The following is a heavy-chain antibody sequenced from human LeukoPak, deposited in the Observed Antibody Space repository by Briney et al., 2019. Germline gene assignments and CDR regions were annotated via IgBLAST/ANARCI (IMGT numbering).Heavy chain of an antibody. CDR2: ISGSGGST. D-gene: IGHD2-2*01. J-gene: IGHJ4*02. CDR3: AKDDEIVVVPAAIGY. V-gene: IGHV3-23*01. CDR1: GFTFSSYA. Sequence: QPGGALRLSCAASGFTFSSYAMSWVRQAPGKGLEWVSAISGSGGSTYYADSVKGRFTISRDNSKNTLYLQMNSLRAEDTAVYYCAKDDEIVVVPAAIGYWGQGTLVTVSS.